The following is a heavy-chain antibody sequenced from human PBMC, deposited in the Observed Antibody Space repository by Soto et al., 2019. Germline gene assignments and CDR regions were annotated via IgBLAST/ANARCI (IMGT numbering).Heavy chain of an antibody. V-gene: IGHV4-39*01. CDR1: GGSISSSNNY. J-gene: IGHJ4*02. D-gene: IGHD3-3*02. CDR2: IYNSGST. CDR3: ARHSRGHFWSGYYNY. Sequence: NPSETLSVTCTVSGGSISSSNNYWGWIRQPPGKGLEWIGSIYNSGSTYYNPSLKSRVTISVDTSKNQFSLKLSSVTAADTAVYYCARHSRGHFWSGYYNYWGQGTLVTVSS.